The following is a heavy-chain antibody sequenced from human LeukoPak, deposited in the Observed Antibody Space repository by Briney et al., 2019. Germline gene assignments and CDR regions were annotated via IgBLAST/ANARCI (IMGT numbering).Heavy chain of an antibody. Sequence: SETLSLTCAVYGGSFSGYYWSWIRQPPGKGLEWIGEINHSGSTNYNPSLKSRVTISVDTSKNQFSLKLSSVTAADTAVYYCARGLRDGMDVWGQGTTVTISS. CDR1: GGSFSGYY. J-gene: IGHJ6*02. V-gene: IGHV4-34*01. CDR2: INHSGST. CDR3: ARGLRDGMDV.